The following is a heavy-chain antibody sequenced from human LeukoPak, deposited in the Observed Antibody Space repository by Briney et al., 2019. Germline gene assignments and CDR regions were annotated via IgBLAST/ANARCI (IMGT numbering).Heavy chain of an antibody. D-gene: IGHD4-17*01. CDR2: IYHSGST. CDR1: GYSISSGYY. J-gene: IGHJ5*02. Sequence: SETLSLTCTVSGYSISSGYYWGWIRQPPGKGLEWIGSIYHSGSTYYNPSLKSRVTISVDTSKNQFSLKLSSVTAADTAVYYCARVRTTVTPQFDPWGQGTLVTVSS. CDR3: ARVRTTVTPQFDP. V-gene: IGHV4-38-2*02.